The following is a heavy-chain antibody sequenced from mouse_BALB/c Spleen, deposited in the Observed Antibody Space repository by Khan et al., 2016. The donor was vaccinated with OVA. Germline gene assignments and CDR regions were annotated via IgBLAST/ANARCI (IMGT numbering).Heavy chain of an antibody. CDR2: ISSGGGYT. D-gene: IGHD1-1*01. CDR3: ARELFTTVVATAFAY. J-gene: IGHJ3*01. Sequence: EVELVESGGGLVKPGGSLKLSCAASGFTFSNYAMSWVRQTPEKRLEWVATISSGGGYTFYPHSVQGRFTISRDNAKNTLYLQMSSLRSEDTAIYYCARELFTTVVATAFAYWGQGTLVTVSA. V-gene: IGHV5-9-3*01. CDR1: GFTFSNYA.